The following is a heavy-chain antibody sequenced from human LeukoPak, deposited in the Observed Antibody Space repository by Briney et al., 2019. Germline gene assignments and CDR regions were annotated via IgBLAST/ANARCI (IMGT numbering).Heavy chain of an antibody. J-gene: IGHJ4*01. Sequence: GGSLRLSCAASGFTFSSYWMSWVRQAPGKGLEWVANIKQDGSEKYYVDSVKGRFTISRDNAKNSLYLQMNSLRVDDTAVYYCALGAAGSPFDYWGQGTLVTVSS. CDR1: GFTFSSYW. V-gene: IGHV3-7*01. CDR2: IKQDGSEK. CDR3: ALGAAGSPFDY. D-gene: IGHD6-13*01.